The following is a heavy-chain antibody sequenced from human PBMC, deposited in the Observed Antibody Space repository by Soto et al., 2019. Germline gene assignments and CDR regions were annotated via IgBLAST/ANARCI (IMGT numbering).Heavy chain of an antibody. Sequence: ASVKVSCKASGGTFSSYAISWVRQAPGQGLEWMGGIIPIFGTANYAQKFQGRVTITADESTSTAYMELSSLRSEDTAVYYCARARYCSSTSCYTGRNWFDHWGQGTLVTVS. V-gene: IGHV1-69*13. J-gene: IGHJ5*02. CDR3: ARARYCSSTSCYTGRNWFDH. CDR2: IIPIFGTA. D-gene: IGHD2-2*02. CDR1: GGTFSSYA.